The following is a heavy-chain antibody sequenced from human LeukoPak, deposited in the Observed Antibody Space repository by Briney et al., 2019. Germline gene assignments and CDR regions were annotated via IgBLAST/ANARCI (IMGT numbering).Heavy chain of an antibody. CDR3: ARGDMSIAAAAYNWFDP. CDR2: MNPNSGNT. Sequence: GASVKVSCKASGYTFTSYDINWVRQATGQGLEWMGWMNPNSGNTGYAQKFQGRVTMTRNTSISTAYMELSSLRSEDTAVYYCARGDMSIAAAAYNWFDPWGXXXLXTVSS. V-gene: IGHV1-8*01. D-gene: IGHD6-13*01. CDR1: GYTFTSYD. J-gene: IGHJ5*02.